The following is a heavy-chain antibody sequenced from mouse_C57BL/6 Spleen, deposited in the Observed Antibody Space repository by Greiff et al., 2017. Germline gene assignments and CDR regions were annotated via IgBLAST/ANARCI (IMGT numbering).Heavy chain of an antibody. CDR2: ISDGGSYT. J-gene: IGHJ4*01. CDR1: GFTFSSYA. V-gene: IGHV5-4*01. CDR3: ARELISTRAMDY. Sequence: EVKLQESGGGLVKPGGSLKLSCAASGFTFSSYAMSWVRQTPEKRLEWVATISDGGSYTYYPDTVKGRFTISRDNAKNNLYLQMSHLKSEDTAMYYCARELISTRAMDYWGQGTSVTVSS.